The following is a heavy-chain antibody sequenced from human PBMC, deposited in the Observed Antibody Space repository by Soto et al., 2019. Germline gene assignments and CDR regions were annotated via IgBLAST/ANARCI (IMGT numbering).Heavy chain of an antibody. V-gene: IGHV4-31*03. CDR2: IHYSGST. J-gene: IGHJ4*02. CDR3: AREDRNDYDSSGYCH. D-gene: IGHD3-22*01. CDR1: GGSIRSGRYY. Sequence: PSETLSLTCTVSGGSIRSGRYYWSWIRQHPGKGLEWIGYIHYSGSTYYNPSLKSRLSILVDTSKNQFSLKLSSVTAADTAVYYCAREDRNDYDSSGYCHWGQGALVTVSS.